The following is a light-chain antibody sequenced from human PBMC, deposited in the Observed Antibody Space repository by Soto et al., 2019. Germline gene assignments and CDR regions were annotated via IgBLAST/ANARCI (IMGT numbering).Light chain of an antibody. Sequence: EIGLTRSQAPRPLSPGERATFSCGPSQSVSISYLAGYQQKPGLAPRLLIYDAPSRATGIPDRFSGSGSGTDFTLTISRLEPEDFAVYYCQQYGSSPPITFGQGTRLEIK. V-gene: IGKV3D-20*01. CDR3: QQYGSSPPIT. CDR1: QSVSISY. J-gene: IGKJ5*01. CDR2: DAP.